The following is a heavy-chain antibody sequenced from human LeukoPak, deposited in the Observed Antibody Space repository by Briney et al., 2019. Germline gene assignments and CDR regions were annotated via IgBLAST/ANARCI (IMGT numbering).Heavy chain of an antibody. J-gene: IGHJ4*02. CDR1: GFTFSSYS. CDR2: ISSSSSYI. Sequence: PGGSLRLSCAASGFTFSSYSIYWVRQAPGKGLEWVSSISSSSSYIYYADSVKGRFTISRDNAKNPLYLQVNSLRTEDTAVYYCASGELKGETMIVHYFDYWGQGTLVTVSS. CDR3: ASGELKGETMIVHYFDY. V-gene: IGHV3-21*01. D-gene: IGHD3-22*01.